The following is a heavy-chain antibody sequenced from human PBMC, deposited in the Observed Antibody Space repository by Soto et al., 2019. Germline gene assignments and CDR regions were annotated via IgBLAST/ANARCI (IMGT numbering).Heavy chain of an antibody. CDR1: GGSFSGYY. V-gene: IGHV4-34*01. D-gene: IGHD2-21*01. J-gene: IGHJ4*02. CDR3: AKGAFRAANVMRYYFDY. CDR2: INHSGST. Sequence: QVQLQQWGAGLLKPSETLSLTCAVYGGSFSGYYWSWIRQPRGKGLEWIGEINHSGSTNYNPSLKSRVTISVDTSKNQFSLKLSSLTAADTAVYYCAKGAFRAANVMRYYFDYWGQGTLVTVSS.